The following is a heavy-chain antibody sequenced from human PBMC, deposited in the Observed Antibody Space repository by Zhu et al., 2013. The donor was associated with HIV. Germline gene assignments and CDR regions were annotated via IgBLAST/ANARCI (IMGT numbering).Heavy chain of an antibody. Sequence: IRQPPGKGLEWIGSIYHSGSTYYNPSLKSRVTISVDTSKNQFSLKLSSVTAADTAVYYCARRGTPGWFDPWGQGTLVTVSS. CDR3: ARRGTPGWFDP. CDR2: IYHSGST. V-gene: IGHV4-38-2*01. J-gene: IGHJ5*02.